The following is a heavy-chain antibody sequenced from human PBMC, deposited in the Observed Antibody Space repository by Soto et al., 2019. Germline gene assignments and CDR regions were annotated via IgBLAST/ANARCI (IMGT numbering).Heavy chain of an antibody. CDR1: GYTFTSYG. V-gene: IGHV1-18*04. D-gene: IGHD3-10*01. Sequence: ASVKVSCKASGYTFTSYGISWVRQAPGQGLEWMGWISAYNGNTNYAQKLRGRVTMTTDTSTSTAYMELRSLRSDDTAVYYCARVLMRYYGSGSSYYFDYWGQGTLVTVYS. CDR2: ISAYNGNT. J-gene: IGHJ4*02. CDR3: ARVLMRYYGSGSSYYFDY.